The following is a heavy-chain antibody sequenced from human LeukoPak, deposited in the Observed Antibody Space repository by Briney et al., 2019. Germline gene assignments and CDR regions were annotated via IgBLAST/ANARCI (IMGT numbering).Heavy chain of an antibody. V-gene: IGHV4-59*01. D-gene: IGHD2/OR15-2a*01. Sequence: SETLSLTCTVSGGSISSYYWSWIRQPPGKGLEWIGYIYYSGSTNYNPSLKSRVTISVDTSKNQFSLKLSSVTAADTAVYYCARDEYPNSDAFDIWGQGTMVTVSS. CDR3: ARDEYPNSDAFDI. CDR1: GGSISSYY. J-gene: IGHJ3*02. CDR2: IYYSGST.